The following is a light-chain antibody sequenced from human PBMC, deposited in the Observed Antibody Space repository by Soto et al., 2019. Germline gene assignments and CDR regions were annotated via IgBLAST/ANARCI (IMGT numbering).Light chain of an antibody. V-gene: IGKV3D-20*02. CDR1: QPVSSN. J-gene: IGKJ5*01. Sequence: ELVLTQSPGTLSLSPGESAALSFRASQPVSSNFLAWYQQKPGQAPRLLIYGASTRATGIPARFSGSGSGTDFTLTISSLEPEDFALYYCQQRNNWPPITFGQGTRLEIK. CDR3: QQRNNWPPIT. CDR2: GAS.